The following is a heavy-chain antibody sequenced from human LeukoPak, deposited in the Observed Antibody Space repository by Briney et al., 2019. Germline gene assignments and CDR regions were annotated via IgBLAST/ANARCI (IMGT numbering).Heavy chain of an antibody. CDR2: IYYSGSI. J-gene: IGHJ6*02. Sequence: KSSETLSLTCTVSGGSINSHYWSWIRQPPGKGLEWIGYIYYSGSINYNPSLKSRVTISVDTSKNQFSLKLSSVTAADTAVYYCARVGGGNYYYYGMDVWGQGTTVSVSS. CDR3: ARVGGGNYYYYGMDV. CDR1: GGSINSHY. V-gene: IGHV4-59*08. D-gene: IGHD2-15*01.